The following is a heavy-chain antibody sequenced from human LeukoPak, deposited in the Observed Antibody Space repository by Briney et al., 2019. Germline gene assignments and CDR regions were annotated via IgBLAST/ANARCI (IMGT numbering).Heavy chain of an antibody. D-gene: IGHD2-2*01. Sequence: SETLSLTCAVHGGSFSGYYWSWIRQPPGKGLEWIGEINHSGSTNYNPSLKSRVTISVDTSKNQFSLKLSSVTAADTAVYYCARQYCSSTSCLFDYWGQGTLVTVSS. CDR2: INHSGST. CDR3: ARQYCSSTSCLFDY. V-gene: IGHV4-34*01. CDR1: GGSFSGYY. J-gene: IGHJ4*02.